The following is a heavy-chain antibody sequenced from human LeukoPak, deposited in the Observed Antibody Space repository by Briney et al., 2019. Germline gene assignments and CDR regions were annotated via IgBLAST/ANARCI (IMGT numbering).Heavy chain of an antibody. CDR2: INGDGSST. D-gene: IGHD1-7*01. CDR1: GFSFSSYC. CDR3: ARERWNSEAFDI. V-gene: IGHV3-74*01. Sequence: PGGSLRLSCAASGFSFSSYCMRWVHQAPGKGLEWVSRINGDGSSTNDLDSVRGRLTISKNNTKNTLYLHMSSLRAEDTGVYYCARERWNSEAFDIWGQGTVVTVSS. J-gene: IGHJ3*02.